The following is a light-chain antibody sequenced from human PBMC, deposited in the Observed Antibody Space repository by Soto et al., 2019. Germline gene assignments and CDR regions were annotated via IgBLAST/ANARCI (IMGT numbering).Light chain of an antibody. CDR1: QSVSSN. CDR3: QHYNNWPT. J-gene: IGKJ3*01. V-gene: IGKV3-15*01. Sequence: EIVMTQSPATLSVSPGERATLSCRASQSVSSNLASYQHTPGQAPRLLIYGASTRATGISARFSGSGSGTAFTLTISSLQSEDFAVYYHQHYNNWPTFGHGTKVDIK. CDR2: GAS.